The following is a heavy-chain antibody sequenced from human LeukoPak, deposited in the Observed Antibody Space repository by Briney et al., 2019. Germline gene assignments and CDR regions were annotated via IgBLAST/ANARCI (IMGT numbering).Heavy chain of an antibody. CDR3: ARRGVEEYYFDY. Sequence: ASVKVSCTASGGTFSSYAISWVRQAPGQGLEWMGGIIPIFGTANYAQKFQGRVTITADKSTSTAYMELSSLRSEDTAVYYCARRGVEEYYFDYWGQGTLVTVSS. J-gene: IGHJ4*02. V-gene: IGHV1-69*06. CDR1: GGTFSSYA. D-gene: IGHD3-16*01. CDR2: IIPIFGTA.